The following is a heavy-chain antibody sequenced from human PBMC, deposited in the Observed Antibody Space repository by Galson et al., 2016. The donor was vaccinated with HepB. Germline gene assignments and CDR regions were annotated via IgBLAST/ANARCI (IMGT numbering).Heavy chain of an antibody. V-gene: IGHV3-53*04. D-gene: IGHD3/OR15-3a*01. J-gene: IGHJ3*01. CDR3: ARAVTRTGLGTFDV. CDR1: GFTFSSSF. Sequence: SLRLSCAASGFTFSSSFMSWVRQAPGKGLEWVSVIYSSESRYYTDSVKGRFTISRHNSKNTLYLQMNGLRPEDTAVYYCARAVTRTGLGTFDVWGQGTMVTVSS. CDR2: IYSSESR.